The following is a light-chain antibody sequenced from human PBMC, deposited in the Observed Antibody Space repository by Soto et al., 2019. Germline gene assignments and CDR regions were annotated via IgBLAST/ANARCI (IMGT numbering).Light chain of an antibody. V-gene: IGLV2-14*01. CDR3: SSYTSSSTPYV. CDR2: EVS. CDR1: SSDVGGYNY. J-gene: IGLJ1*01. Sequence: SALTQSASVSGCPGQSITISCTGTSSDVGGYNYVSWYQQHPGKAPKLMIYEVSNRPSGVSNRFSGSKSGNTASLTISGLQAEDEADYYCSSYTSSSTPYVFGTGTKVTVL.